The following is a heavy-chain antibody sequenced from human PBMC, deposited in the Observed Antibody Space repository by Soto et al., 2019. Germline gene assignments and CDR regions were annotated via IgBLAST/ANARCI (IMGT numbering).Heavy chain of an antibody. CDR3: ARYYYDSSGYYYGWFDT. D-gene: IGHD3-22*01. Sequence: SETLSLTCTVSGDSISTYYWSWIRQPPGKGLEWIAYIYYTGNTYYNPSLKSRVTISMDTSMNQFSLKLSSVTAADTAVCYCARYYYDSSGYYYGWFDTWGQGTLVTVSS. CDR1: GDSISTYY. CDR2: IYYTGNT. V-gene: IGHV4-59*01. J-gene: IGHJ5*02.